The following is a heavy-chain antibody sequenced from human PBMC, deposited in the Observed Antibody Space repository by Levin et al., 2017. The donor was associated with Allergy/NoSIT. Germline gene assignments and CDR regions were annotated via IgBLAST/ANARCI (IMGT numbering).Heavy chain of an antibody. CDR2: ISAYNGNT. CDR1: GYNFTNYG. D-gene: IGHD3-3*01. Sequence: GASVKVSCKASGYNFTNYGISWVRQAPGQGLEWMGSISAYNGNTNYAQKFQGRVTMTIQTSTNTAYMELRSLRSDDTAVYYCARVGIDFWGVYQKSWGYMDVWGQGTTVTVSS. CDR3: ARVGIDFWGVYQKSWGYMDV. J-gene: IGHJ6*03. V-gene: IGHV1-18*01.